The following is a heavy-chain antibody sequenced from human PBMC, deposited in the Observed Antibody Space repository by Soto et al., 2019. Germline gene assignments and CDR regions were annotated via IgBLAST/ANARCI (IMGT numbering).Heavy chain of an antibody. CDR3: ARDGIANIKSFDY. V-gene: IGHV1-18*01. CDR2: ISAYNANT. J-gene: IGHJ4*01. Sequence: ASVKVSCKASCYTFFNYGISWVRQAPGQGLEWMGWISAYNANTNYAQKLQGRVTMTTDTSTSTAYMELRSLRSDDTAVYYCARDGIANIKSFDYWGHGTLVTVSS. D-gene: IGHD6-13*01. CDR1: CYTFFNYG.